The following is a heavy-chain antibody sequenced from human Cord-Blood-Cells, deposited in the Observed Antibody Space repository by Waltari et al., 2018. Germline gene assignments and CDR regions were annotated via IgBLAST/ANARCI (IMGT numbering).Heavy chain of an antibody. V-gene: IGHV4-4*02. CDR2: IYHSGST. Sequence: QVQLQESGPGLVKPSGTLSLTCAVSGGSISSSNWWSWVRQPPGTGLEWIGEIYHSGSTNYNPSLKSRVTISVDKSKNQFSLKLSSVTAADTAVYYCARASYYDSSGYYYYYGMDVWGQGTTVTVSS. D-gene: IGHD3-22*01. CDR1: GGSISSSNW. CDR3: ARASYYDSSGYYYYYGMDV. J-gene: IGHJ6*02.